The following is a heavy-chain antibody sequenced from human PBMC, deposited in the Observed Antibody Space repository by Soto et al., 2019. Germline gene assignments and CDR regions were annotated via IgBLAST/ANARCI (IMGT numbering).Heavy chain of an antibody. V-gene: IGHV3-64*01. CDR2: ISSNGGST. J-gene: IGHJ4*02. CDR3: ARAPDHFDY. Sequence: PGGSMRLSCAASGFNFGSYARHWVRQAPGKGLEYVSAISSNGGSTYYANSVKGRFTISRDNSKNTLYLQMGSLRAEDMAVYYCARAPDHFDYWGQGTLVTVSS. CDR1: GFNFGSYA.